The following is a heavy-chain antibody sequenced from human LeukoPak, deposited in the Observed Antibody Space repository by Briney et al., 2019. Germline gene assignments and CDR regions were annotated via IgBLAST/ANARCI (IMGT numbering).Heavy chain of an antibody. CDR2: LNHSGST. CDR1: GGSFSGYY. D-gene: IGHD4/OR15-4a*01. J-gene: IGHJ4*02. Sequence: PSETLSLTCAVYGGSFSGYYWSWIRQPPGKGLEWIGELNHSGSTNYNPSLKSRVTISVDTSKNQFSLKLSSVTAADTAVYYCARGHYGGSYCDYWGQGTLVTVSS. V-gene: IGHV4-34*01. CDR3: ARGHYGGSYCDY.